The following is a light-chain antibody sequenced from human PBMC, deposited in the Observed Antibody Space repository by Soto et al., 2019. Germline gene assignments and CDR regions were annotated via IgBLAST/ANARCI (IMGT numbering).Light chain of an antibody. CDR3: CPYAGSYTFV. V-gene: IGLV2-11*01. J-gene: IGLJ1*01. CDR1: SSDVGGYNY. Sequence: QSVLTQPRSVSGSPGQSVTISCTGTSSDVGGYNYVSWYQQHPGKAPKLMIYDVSERPSGVPDRFSGPKSGNTASLTISGLQAEDEADYYCCPYAGSYTFVFGTGTKVTVL. CDR2: DVS.